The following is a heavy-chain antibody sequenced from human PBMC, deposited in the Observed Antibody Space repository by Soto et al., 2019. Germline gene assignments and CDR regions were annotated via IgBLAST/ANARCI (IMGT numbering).Heavy chain of an antibody. CDR3: MFLMIRRQECYFVF. CDR1: GFPLTRKGIS. V-gene: IGHV2-70*01. CDR2: IDWEEEK. J-gene: IGHJ1*01. D-gene: IGHD3-9*01. Sequence: KPKQTLIQTCAFSGFPLTRKGISVSWIRQPPGKALEFLALIDWEEEKFSSPSLRTRLTVSKDTSKSQVVLTLTNVDAVDSATYYCMFLMIRRQECYFVFWCQGTLVTV.